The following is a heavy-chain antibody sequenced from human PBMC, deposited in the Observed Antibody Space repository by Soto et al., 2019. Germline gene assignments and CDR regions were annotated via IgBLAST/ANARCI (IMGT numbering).Heavy chain of an antibody. CDR2: VYYNENT. CDR3: ARRERYYGSPGWFDP. V-gene: IGHV4-39*01. J-gene: IGHJ5*02. D-gene: IGHD3-10*01. CDR1: GGSISSFTYY. Sequence: SETLSLTCAGSGGSISSFTYYWGWIRQPPGKGLEWIGTVYYNENTYYNPSLKSRVTITVDTAKNQFSLNLRSVTAADTAMYFCARRERYYGSPGWFDPWGPGTLFTVSS.